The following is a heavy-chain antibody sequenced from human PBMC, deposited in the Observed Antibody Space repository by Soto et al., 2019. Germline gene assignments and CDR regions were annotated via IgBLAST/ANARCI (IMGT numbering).Heavy chain of an antibody. D-gene: IGHD3-22*01. Sequence: PGGSLRLSCAASGFTFSNYGMHWVRQAPGKGLEWVALISYGGSTKFYVDSVKGRFTISRDNSKNSLYLQMNSLRTEDTAVYYCAKRADSSGYYPPDYWGQGTQVTVSS. V-gene: IGHV3-30*18. CDR2: ISYGGSTK. CDR3: AKRADSSGYYPPDY. CDR1: GFTFSNYG. J-gene: IGHJ4*02.